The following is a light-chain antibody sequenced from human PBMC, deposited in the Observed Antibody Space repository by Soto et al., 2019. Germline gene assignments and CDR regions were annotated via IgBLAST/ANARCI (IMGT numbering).Light chain of an antibody. J-gene: IGLJ1*01. CDR2: GVS. CDR1: SSDIGNYNS. V-gene: IGLV2-14*01. CDR3: SSYTTTNTYV. Sequence: QSALTQPASVSGSPGQSITISCTGTSSDIGNYNSVSWYQQHPGKAPKLIIYGVSNRPSGVSYRFSGSKSGNTASLTISGLQAEDEADYYCSSYTTTNTYVFGTGTKVTVL.